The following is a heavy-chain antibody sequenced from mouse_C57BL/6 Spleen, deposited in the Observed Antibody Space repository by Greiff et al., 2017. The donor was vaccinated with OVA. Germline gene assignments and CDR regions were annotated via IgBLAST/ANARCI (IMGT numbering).Heavy chain of an antibody. D-gene: IGHD1-1*01. J-gene: IGHJ4*01. CDR2: IDPNSGGT. Sequence: VQLQQPGAELVKPGASVKLSCKASGYTFTSYWMHWVKQRPGRGLEGIGRIDPNSGGTKYNEKFKSKATLTVDKPSSTAYMQLSSLTSEDSAVYYCARPNYGGDYYAMDYWGQGTSVTVSS. CDR1: GYTFTSYW. V-gene: IGHV1-72*01. CDR3: ARPNYGGDYYAMDY.